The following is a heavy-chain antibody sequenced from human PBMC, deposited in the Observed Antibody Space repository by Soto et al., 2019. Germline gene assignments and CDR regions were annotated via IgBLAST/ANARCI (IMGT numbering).Heavy chain of an antibody. CDR2: INHSGST. D-gene: IGHD3-3*01. Sequence: SETLSLTCTVSGGSIISGGYYWSWIRQHPGKGLEWIGEINHSGSTNYNPSLKSRVTISVDTSKNQFSLKLSSVTAADTAVYYCARGIGPWDTIFGVVIRENWFDPWGQGTLVTVSS. J-gene: IGHJ5*02. CDR3: ARGIGPWDTIFGVVIRENWFDP. V-gene: IGHV4-34*01. CDR1: GGSIISGGYY.